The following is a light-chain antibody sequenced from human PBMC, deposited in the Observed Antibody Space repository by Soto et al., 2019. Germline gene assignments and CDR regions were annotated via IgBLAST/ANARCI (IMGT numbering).Light chain of an antibody. CDR3: QQYGSSPFT. CDR2: GAS. V-gene: IGKV3-20*01. CDR1: QSVSNSY. J-gene: IGKJ3*01. Sequence: EIVLTQSPGTLSLSPGERAALCCRASQSVSNSYLAWHQQKPGQAPRLLIYGASSRTTGTPDRFSGSGSGTDFTLTISRLEPEDFAVYYCQQYGSSPFTFGPGTKVDIK.